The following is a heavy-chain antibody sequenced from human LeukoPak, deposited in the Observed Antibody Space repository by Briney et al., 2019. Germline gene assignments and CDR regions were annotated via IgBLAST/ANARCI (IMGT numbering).Heavy chain of an antibody. CDR2: ISNDGSDK. V-gene: IGHV3-30*03. CDR3: VREGTYFFASGSFQGYYFDN. Sequence: PGRSLRLSCAAPGVTFSNYAMHWVRQSPGKGREWVAVISNDGSDKHHADSVKGRFTVSRDNSKHTVYLQMDRLRVEDTAIYYCVREGTYFFASGSFQGYYFDNWGQGTLVTVSS. D-gene: IGHD3-10*01. CDR1: GVTFSNYA. J-gene: IGHJ4*02.